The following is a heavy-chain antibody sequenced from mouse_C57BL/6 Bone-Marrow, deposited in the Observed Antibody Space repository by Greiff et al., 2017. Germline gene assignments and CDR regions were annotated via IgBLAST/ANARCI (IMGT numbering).Heavy chain of an antibody. CDR1: GYTFTSYW. D-gene: IGHD2-3*01. CDR3: ARGQWLLRSY. Sequence: QVQLQQPGAELVQPGASVKLSCKASGYTFTSYWLHWVKQRPGQGLEWIGMIHPTSGSTNYNEKFKSKATLTVDKSSRTAYMQLSSLTSEDSAVXYCARGQWLLRSYVGQGTLVTVSA. CDR2: IHPTSGST. J-gene: IGHJ3*01. V-gene: IGHV1-64*01.